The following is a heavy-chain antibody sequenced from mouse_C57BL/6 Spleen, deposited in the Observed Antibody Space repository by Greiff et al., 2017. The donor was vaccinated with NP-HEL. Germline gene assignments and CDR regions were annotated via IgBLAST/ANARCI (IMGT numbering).Heavy chain of an antibody. CDR2: IDPSDSYT. D-gene: IGHD4-1*01. CDR1: GYTFTSYW. J-gene: IGHJ1*03. Sequence: QVQLQQPGAELVMPGASVKLSCKASGYTFTSYWMHWVKQRPGQGLEWIGEIDPSDSYTNYHQKFKGKSTLTVDKSPSTAYMQLSSLTSEDSAVYYCARSVGRGDWYFDVWGTGTTVTVSS. CDR3: ARSVGRGDWYFDV. V-gene: IGHV1-69*01.